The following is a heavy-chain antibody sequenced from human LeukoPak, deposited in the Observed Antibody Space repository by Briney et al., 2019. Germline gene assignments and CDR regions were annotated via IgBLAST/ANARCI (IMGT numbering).Heavy chain of an antibody. CDR3: AREGYSSNWYDY. V-gene: IGHV4-59*11. Sequence: SETLSLTCTVSGGSISSHYWAWIRQPPGKGLEWIGYISYTGSTNYNPSLKSRVTISVDTSKNQFSRKLRSVTAADTAVYYCAREGYSSNWYDYWGQGTLVTVSS. D-gene: IGHD6-13*01. CDR2: ISYTGST. J-gene: IGHJ5*01. CDR1: GGSISSHY.